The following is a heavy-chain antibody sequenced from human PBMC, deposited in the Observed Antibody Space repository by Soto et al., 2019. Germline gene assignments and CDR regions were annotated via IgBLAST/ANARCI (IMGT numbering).Heavy chain of an antibody. J-gene: IGHJ4*02. CDR2: IYYSGST. CDR3: ARVDYYDSSGYYSNPAAFDY. Sequence: SETLCLSCPFSDFYVSSGSYYWSWIRQPPGKGLVWIGYIYYSGSTNYNPSLKRRVTISVDTSKNQFSLKLSSVTAADTAVYYCARVDYYDSSGYYSNPAAFDYWGQGTLVTVSS. V-gene: IGHV4-61*01. CDR1: DFYVSSGSYY. D-gene: IGHD3-22*01.